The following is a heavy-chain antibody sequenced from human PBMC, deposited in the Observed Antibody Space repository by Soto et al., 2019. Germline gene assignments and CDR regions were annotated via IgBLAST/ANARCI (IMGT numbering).Heavy chain of an antibody. Sequence: QVQLVQSGAEVKKPGASVKVSCKASGYTFTSYGISWVRQAPGQGLEWMGWISAYNGNTNYAQKXXGRVTMTTGTXXSXAXXELRSLRSDDTGVYYCAREREIVLPGLWRNDAFDIWGQGTMVTVSS. D-gene: IGHD2-8*01. J-gene: IGHJ3*02. V-gene: IGHV1-18*01. CDR3: AREREIVLPGLWRNDAFDI. CDR2: ISAYNGNT. CDR1: GYTFTSYG.